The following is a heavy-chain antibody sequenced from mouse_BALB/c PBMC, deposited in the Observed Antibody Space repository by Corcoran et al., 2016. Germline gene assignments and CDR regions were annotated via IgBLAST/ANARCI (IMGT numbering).Heavy chain of an antibody. CDR2: ILPGSGST. D-gene: IGHD2-14*01. CDR3: ARHYRYDGRAWFAY. V-gene: IGHV1-9*01. J-gene: IGHJ3*01. Sequence: QVQLQQSGAELMKPGASVKISCKATGYTFSSYWIEWVKQRAGHGLEWIGEILPGSGSTNYNEKFKGKATFTADTSSNTAYMQLSSLTSEDSAVYYCARHYRYDGRAWFAYWGQGTLVTVSA. CDR1: GYTFSSYW.